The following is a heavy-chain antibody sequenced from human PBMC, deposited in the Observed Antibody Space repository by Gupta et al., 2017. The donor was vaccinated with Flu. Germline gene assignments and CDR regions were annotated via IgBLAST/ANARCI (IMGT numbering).Heavy chain of an antibody. J-gene: IGHJ3*02. V-gene: IGHV4-39*02. CDR1: GDSVNSARYY. D-gene: IGHD2-15*01. CDR3: ARFCATDTCPRNSFDI. CDR2: IYYTGKT. Sequence: QVQFQESGPGLVKPSETLSLICSVSGDSVNSARYYWAWIRQPPGKGLEWIGNIYYTGKTHYNPSLKSRVSMSLDTSKNDFSLSLTAVTAADAAVYFCARFCATDTCPRNSFDIWGPGTMVTVSS.